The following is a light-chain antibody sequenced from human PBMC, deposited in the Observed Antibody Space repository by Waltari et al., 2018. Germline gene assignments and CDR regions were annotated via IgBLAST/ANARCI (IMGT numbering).Light chain of an antibody. CDR3: CSYTTSRTYV. Sequence: QSALTQPASVSGSPGQSITISCTGTSTDVGSRNLVSWYLQHPDKAPKLMIYEVNKRPSGVSNRFSGSKSGNTASLTISGLQAEDEADYYCCSYTTSRTYVFGTGTKVTV. J-gene: IGLJ1*01. CDR1: STDVGSRNL. CDR2: EVN. V-gene: IGLV2-23*02.